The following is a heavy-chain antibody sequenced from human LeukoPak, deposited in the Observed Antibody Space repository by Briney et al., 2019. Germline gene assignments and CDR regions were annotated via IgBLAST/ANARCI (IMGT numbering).Heavy chain of an antibody. Sequence: AGGSLRLSCAASGFTFSSYAMHWVRQAPGKGLEWVAVISYDGSNKYYADSVKGRFTISRDNSKNTLYLQMNSLRAEDTAVYYCARDVDSYGLGDAFDIWGQGTMVTVSS. CDR1: GFTFSSYA. V-gene: IGHV3-30-3*01. CDR2: ISYDGSNK. J-gene: IGHJ3*02. CDR3: ARDVDSYGLGDAFDI. D-gene: IGHD5-18*01.